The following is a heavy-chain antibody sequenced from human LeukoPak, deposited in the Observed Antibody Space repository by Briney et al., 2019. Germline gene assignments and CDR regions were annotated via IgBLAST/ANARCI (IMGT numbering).Heavy chain of an antibody. V-gene: IGHV4-59*01. J-gene: IGHJ4*02. Sequence: SETLSLTCTVSGGSISSYYWSWIRQPPGKGLEWIGYIYYSGSTNYNPSLKSRVTISVDTSKNQFSLKLSSVTAADTAVYYCARYYCSSTSCYFDYWGQGTLVTVSS. CDR1: GGSISSYY. CDR2: IYYSGST. D-gene: IGHD2-2*01. CDR3: ARYYCSSTSCYFDY.